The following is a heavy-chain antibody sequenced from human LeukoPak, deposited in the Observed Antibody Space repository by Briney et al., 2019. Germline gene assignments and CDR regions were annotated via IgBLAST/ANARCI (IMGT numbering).Heavy chain of an antibody. CDR2: INPRTGVI. Sequence: ASVKVSCKASGYTLTAYYLHWVRQAPGQGPEWMGWINPRTGVINYAQNFLGRVTMTRDTSISTAYMELTSLRAEDTAVYYCARESGNHYGEAFDIWGQGTMVTVSS. J-gene: IGHJ3*02. V-gene: IGHV1-2*02. CDR1: GYTLTAYY. CDR3: ARESGNHYGEAFDI. D-gene: IGHD3-10*01.